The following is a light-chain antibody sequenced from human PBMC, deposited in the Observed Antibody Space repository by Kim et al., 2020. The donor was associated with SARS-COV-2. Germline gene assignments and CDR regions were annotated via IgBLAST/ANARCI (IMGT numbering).Light chain of an antibody. CDR3: AAWDDSLSGSWV. J-gene: IGLJ3*02. CDR2: RNN. V-gene: IGLV1-47*01. CDR1: STNIGSNY. Sequence: RVSISCSGSSTNIGSNYVYWYQQHPGTAPKLLIYRNNQRPSGVPDRFSGSKSGTSASLAISGLRSEDEADYYCAAWDDSLSGSWVFGGGTQLTVL.